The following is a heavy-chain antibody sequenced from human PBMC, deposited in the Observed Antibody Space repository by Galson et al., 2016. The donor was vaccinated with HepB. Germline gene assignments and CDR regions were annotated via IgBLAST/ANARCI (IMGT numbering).Heavy chain of an antibody. V-gene: IGHV3-48*01. CDR3: ARDFDY. Sequence: SLRLSCAASGFTFSSYSVNWVRQAPGKGLEWVSYISSSSSTIYSADSVKGRFTISRDNAKNSLYLQMNSLRADDTAVYYCARDFDYWGRGTLVTVSS. J-gene: IGHJ4*02. CDR2: ISSSSSTI. CDR1: GFTFSSYS.